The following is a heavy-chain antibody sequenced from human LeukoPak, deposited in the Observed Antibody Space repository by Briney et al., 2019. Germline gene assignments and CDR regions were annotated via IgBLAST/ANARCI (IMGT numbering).Heavy chain of an antibody. J-gene: IGHJ4*02. V-gene: IGHV3-21*01. D-gene: IGHD6-13*01. Sequence: GGSLRLSCAASGFTFSSYSMNWVRQAPGKGLEWVSSISSSSSYIYYADSVKGRFTISRDNAKNSLYLQMNSLRAEDTAVYHCARDLIAAAGTGVYYFDYWGQGTLVTVSS. CDR1: GFTFSSYS. CDR3: ARDLIAAAGTGVYYFDY. CDR2: ISSSSSYI.